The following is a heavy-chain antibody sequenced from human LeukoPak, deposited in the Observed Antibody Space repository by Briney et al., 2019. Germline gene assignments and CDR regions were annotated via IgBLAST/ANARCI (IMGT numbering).Heavy chain of an antibody. CDR3: VRGQTIDY. CDR2: IKSDGTGI. V-gene: IGHV3-74*03. CDR1: GFTVSDYW. J-gene: IGHJ4*02. Sequence: GGSLRLSCAASGFTVSDYWMHWVRQAPGKGLVWVSRIKSDGTGILYADFVEGRFTISRDNAKNALYLQMTSLRDEDTAVYYCVRGQTIDYWGQGILVTVSS. D-gene: IGHD3-10*01.